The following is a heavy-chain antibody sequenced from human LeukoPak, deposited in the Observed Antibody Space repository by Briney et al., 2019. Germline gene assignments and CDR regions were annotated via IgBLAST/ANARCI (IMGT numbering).Heavy chain of an antibody. D-gene: IGHD3-10*01. Sequence: PGGSLRLSCAASGFTFSSYSMNWVRQAPGKGLEWVSSISSSSSYIYYADSVKGRFTISRDNAKNSLYLQMNSLRAEDTAVYYCARERPIIIHDAFDIWGQGTMVTVSS. CDR2: ISSSSSYI. V-gene: IGHV3-21*01. J-gene: IGHJ3*02. CDR1: GFTFSSYS. CDR3: ARERPIIIHDAFDI.